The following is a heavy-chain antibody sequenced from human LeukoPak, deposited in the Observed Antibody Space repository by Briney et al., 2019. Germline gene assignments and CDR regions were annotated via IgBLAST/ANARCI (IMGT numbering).Heavy chain of an antibody. CDR1: GYTFTSYG. J-gene: IGHJ6*02. V-gene: IGHV1-18*01. CDR2: ISAYNGNT. Sequence: GASVNVSCTASGYTFTSYGISWVRQAPGQGLEWMGWISAYNGNTNYAQKLQGRVTMTTDTSTSTAYMELRSLRSDDTAVYYCARYEWGSSWYYYYYGMDVWGQGTTVTVSS. CDR3: ARYEWGSSWYYYYYGMDV. D-gene: IGHD6-13*01.